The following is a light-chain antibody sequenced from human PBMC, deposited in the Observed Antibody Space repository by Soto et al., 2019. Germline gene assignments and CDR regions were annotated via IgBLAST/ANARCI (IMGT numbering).Light chain of an antibody. Sequence: QSALTQPASVSGSPGQSITISCTGTSSDVGGYNYVCWYQQHPGKAPKLMIYDVSNRPAGVSNRFSGSKSGNTASLTISGLQAEDEADYYCSSYTSSRSGVFGGGTKLTVL. CDR3: SSYTSSRSGV. V-gene: IGLV2-14*01. CDR2: DVS. CDR1: SSDVGGYNY. J-gene: IGLJ3*02.